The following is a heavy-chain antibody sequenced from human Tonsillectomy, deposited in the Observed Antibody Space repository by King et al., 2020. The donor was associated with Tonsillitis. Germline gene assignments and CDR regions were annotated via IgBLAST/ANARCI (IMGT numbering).Heavy chain of an antibody. CDR1: GFTFSDYS. J-gene: IGHJ6*02. Sequence: VQLVESGGGLVKPGGSLRLSCAASGFTFSDYSMNWVRQAPGKGLEWVSFISSSSDYIYYADSVRGRFTISRDNAKNSLFLQMNSLRAEDTAVYYCARYCSGGRCWLHAYYGMDVWGQGTTVTVSS. CDR2: ISSSSDYI. CDR3: ARYCSGGRCWLHAYYGMDV. V-gene: IGHV3-21*01. D-gene: IGHD2-15*01.